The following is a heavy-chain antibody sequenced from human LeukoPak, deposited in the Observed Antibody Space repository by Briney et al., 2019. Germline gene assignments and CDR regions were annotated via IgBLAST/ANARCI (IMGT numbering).Heavy chain of an antibody. Sequence: PGGSLRLPCAASGFTFSSYSMNWVRQAPGKGLEWVSSISSSSSYIYYADSVKGRFTISRDNAKNSLYLQMNSLRAEDTAVYYCARDRVGATRGWGQGTLVTVSS. CDR3: ARDRVGATRG. J-gene: IGHJ4*02. CDR1: GFTFSSYS. D-gene: IGHD1-26*01. CDR2: ISSSSSYI. V-gene: IGHV3-21*01.